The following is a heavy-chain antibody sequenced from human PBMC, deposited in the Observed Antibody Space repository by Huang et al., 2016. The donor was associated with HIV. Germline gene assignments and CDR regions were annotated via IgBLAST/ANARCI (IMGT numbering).Heavy chain of an antibody. J-gene: IGHJ4*02. CDR3: ARVSGYSYALFDY. Sequence: QLQLQESGSGLVKPSQTLSLTCAVSGASLSSGGYSWSWIRQPPGKGLEWIGYIYHSGSTSYNPSLKSRVSISVDMSKNQVSLKLSSVTAADTAVYYCARVSGYSYALFDYWGQGTLVTVSS. CDR1: GASLSSGGYS. V-gene: IGHV4-30-2*01. CDR2: IYHSGST. D-gene: IGHD5-18*01.